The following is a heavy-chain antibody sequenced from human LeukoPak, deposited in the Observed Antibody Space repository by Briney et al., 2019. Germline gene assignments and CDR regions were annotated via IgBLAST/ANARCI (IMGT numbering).Heavy chain of an antibody. V-gene: IGHV4-39*01. CDR3: ARLPRDAFDI. CDR1: VGSISSSSYY. Sequence: SETLSLTCTVSVGSISSSSYYWGWIRQPPGKGLELIGSIYYSGSTYYHPSLKSRVTISVDTSKIPLYLKLSSVTAADTAVYYCARLPRDAFDIWGQGTMVTVSS. CDR2: IYYSGST. J-gene: IGHJ3*02.